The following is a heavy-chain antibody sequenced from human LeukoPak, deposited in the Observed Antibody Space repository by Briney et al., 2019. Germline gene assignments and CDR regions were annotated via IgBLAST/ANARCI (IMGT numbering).Heavy chain of an antibody. J-gene: IGHJ6*02. D-gene: IGHD6-19*01. CDR1: GFTVSSNY. CDR2: VYSDGST. V-gene: IGHV3-53*01. Sequence: GGSLRLSCAASGFTVSSNYMSWVRQAPGKGLVWVSVVYSDGSTYYADSVKGRFTISRDNSKNTLYLQMNSLRAEDTAVYYCARPYSSGADYYYGMDVWGQGTTVTVSS. CDR3: ARPYSSGADYYYGMDV.